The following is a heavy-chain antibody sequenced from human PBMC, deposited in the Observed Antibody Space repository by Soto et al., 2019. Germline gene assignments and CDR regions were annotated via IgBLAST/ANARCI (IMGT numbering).Heavy chain of an antibody. CDR3: ASISYGDFDY. Sequence: TVAEGKIVSHGGSWIRQPAGKGLEWIGRIYTSGSTNYNPSLKSRVTMSVDTSKNQFSLKLSSVTAADTDVYYCASISYGDFDYLGQGTPVTVFS. D-gene: IGHD4-17*01. CDR1: EGKIVSHG. V-gene: IGHV4-4*07. CDR2: IYTSGST. J-gene: IGHJ4*02.